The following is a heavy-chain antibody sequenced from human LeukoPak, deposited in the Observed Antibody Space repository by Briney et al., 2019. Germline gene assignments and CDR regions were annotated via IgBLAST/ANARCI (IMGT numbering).Heavy chain of an antibody. D-gene: IGHD2-2*01. V-gene: IGHV3-7*01. CDR1: GFTFSSHA. CDR3: ARDQGYCTSASCRGDAFDV. CDR2: IKQDGSEK. J-gene: IGHJ3*01. Sequence: GGSLRLSCAASGFTFSSHAMSWVRQAPGKGLEWVAKIKQDGSEKYYVDSVKGRFTISRDNAKNSLSLQMNSLRTEDTAVYYCARDQGYCTSASCRGDAFDVWGQGSMISVSS.